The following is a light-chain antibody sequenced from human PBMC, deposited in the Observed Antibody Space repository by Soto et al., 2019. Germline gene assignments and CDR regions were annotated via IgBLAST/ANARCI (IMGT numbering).Light chain of an antibody. CDR2: EGS. CDR3: CSYAGSSTWV. Sequence: QSVLTQPASXXXXXGQSITISCTGTSSDVGSYNLVSWYQQHPGKASKLMIYEGSKRPSGVSNRFSGSKSGNTASLTISGLQAEDEADYYCCSYAGSSTWVFGGGTKLTVL. CDR1: SSDVGSYNL. J-gene: IGLJ3*02. V-gene: IGLV2-23*01.